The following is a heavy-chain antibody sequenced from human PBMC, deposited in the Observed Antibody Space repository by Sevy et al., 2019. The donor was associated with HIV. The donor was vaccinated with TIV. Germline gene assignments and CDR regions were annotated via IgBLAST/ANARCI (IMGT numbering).Heavy chain of an antibody. CDR2: IWYDGSNK. CDR1: GFTFSSYG. J-gene: IGHJ4*02. V-gene: IGHV3-33*01. Sequence: GGCLRLSCAASGFTFSSYGMRWVRQAPGKGLEWVAVIWYDGSNKYYADSVKGRFTISRDNSKNTLYLQMNSLRAEDTAVYYCARGARRSPLDYWGQGTLVTVSS. CDR3: ARGARRSPLDY.